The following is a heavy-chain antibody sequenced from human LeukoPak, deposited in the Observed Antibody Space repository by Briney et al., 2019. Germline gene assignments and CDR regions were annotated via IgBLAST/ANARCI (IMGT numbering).Heavy chain of an antibody. CDR3: AKGGYDYVEVAYFDQ. Sequence: GGSLRLSCAASGFTFSSYAMNWVRQAPGKGLEWVSTIIASSGSTFYADSVKGRFTISKDTSKNTLYLHMSSLRADDTAVYYCAKGGYDYVEVAYFDQWGQGTLATVSS. V-gene: IGHV3-23*01. CDR1: GFTFSSYA. D-gene: IGHD5-12*01. CDR2: IIASSGST. J-gene: IGHJ4*02.